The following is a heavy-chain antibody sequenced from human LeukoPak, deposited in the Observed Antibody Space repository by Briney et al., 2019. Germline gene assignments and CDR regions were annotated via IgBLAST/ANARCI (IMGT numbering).Heavy chain of an antibody. CDR2: IIPIFGTA. CDR3: ARERDDAFDI. V-gene: IGHV1-69*06. J-gene: IGHJ3*02. CDR1: GGTFSSYA. Sequence: SVKVSCKASGGTFSSYAISWVRQAPGQGLEWMGGIIPIFGTANYTQKLQGRVTITADKSTSTAYMELSSLRSEDTAVYYCARERDDAFDIWGQGTMVTVSS.